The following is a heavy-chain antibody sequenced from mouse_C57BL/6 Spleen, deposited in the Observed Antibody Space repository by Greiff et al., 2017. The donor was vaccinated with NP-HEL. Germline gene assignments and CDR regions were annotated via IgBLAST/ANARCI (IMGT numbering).Heavy chain of an antibody. CDR3: ASLNWDRDYFDY. V-gene: IGHV1-59*01. Sequence: QVQLQQPGAELVRPGTSVKLSCKASGYTFTSYWMHWVKQRPGQGLEWIGVIDPSDSYTNYNQKFKGKATLTVDTSSSTAYMQLSSLTSEDSAVYYCASLNWDRDYFDYWGKGTTLTVSS. CDR2: IDPSDSYT. CDR1: GYTFTSYW. J-gene: IGHJ2*01. D-gene: IGHD4-1*01.